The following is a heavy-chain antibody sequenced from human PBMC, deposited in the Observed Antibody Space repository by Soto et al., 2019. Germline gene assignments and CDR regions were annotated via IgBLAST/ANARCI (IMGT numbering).Heavy chain of an antibody. CDR2: IYYSGST. D-gene: IGHD3-10*01. CDR1: GGSISNYY. Sequence: SETLSLTCTVSGGSISNYYWSWIRQPPGKGLEWIGYIYYSGSTNYNPSLKSRVTISVDTSKNQFSLKLSSVTAADTAVYYCARSYITMVRGAKGDYYYYMDVWGKGTTVTVSS. CDR3: ARSYITMVRGAKGDYYYYMDV. J-gene: IGHJ6*03. V-gene: IGHV4-59*01.